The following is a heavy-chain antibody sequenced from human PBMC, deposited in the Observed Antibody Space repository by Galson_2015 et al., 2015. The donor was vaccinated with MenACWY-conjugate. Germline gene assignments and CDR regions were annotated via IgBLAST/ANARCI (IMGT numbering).Heavy chain of an antibody. CDR2: ITADGSFS. CDR1: GFTFNDYW. V-gene: IGHV3-74*01. J-gene: IGHJ4*02. Sequence: SLRLSCAASGFTFNDYWMHWVRQPPGKGLEWISYITADGSFSHYADSVKGRFTISTDNAKNMVYLQMDGLGDEDTAVYFCARDNNWSFDSWGQGTLVTVSS. D-gene: IGHD1-1*01. CDR3: ARDNNWSFDS.